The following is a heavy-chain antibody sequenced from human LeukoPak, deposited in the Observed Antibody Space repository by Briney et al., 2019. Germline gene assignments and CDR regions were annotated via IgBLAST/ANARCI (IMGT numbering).Heavy chain of an antibody. CDR1: GFNFGDYA. CDR2: IRSKAYGGTT. D-gene: IGHD3-16*01. CDR3: TRGMGVY. Sequence: GGSLRLSCTASGFNFGDYAMSWVRQAPGKGLEWVGFIRSKAYGGTTEYAASVKGRFTISRDDSKSIAYLQMNSLKTEDTAVYYCTRGMGVYWGQGTLVTVSS. V-gene: IGHV3-49*04. J-gene: IGHJ4*02.